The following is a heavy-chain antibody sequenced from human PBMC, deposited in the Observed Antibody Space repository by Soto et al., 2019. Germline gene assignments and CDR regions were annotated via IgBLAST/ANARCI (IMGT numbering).Heavy chain of an antibody. V-gene: IGHV3-15*01. Sequence: EVQLVESGGGLVQPGGSLRLSCAASGFTFSNAWMSWVRQAPGKGLEWVGRIKSKTDGGTTDYAAPVKGRFTISRDDSKNTLYLQMNSLKTEDTAVYYCTTDAGSIAAAHYYYYGMDVWGQGTTVTVSS. CDR3: TTDAGSIAAAHYYYYGMDV. D-gene: IGHD6-13*01. CDR1: GFTFSNAW. CDR2: IKSKTDGGTT. J-gene: IGHJ6*02.